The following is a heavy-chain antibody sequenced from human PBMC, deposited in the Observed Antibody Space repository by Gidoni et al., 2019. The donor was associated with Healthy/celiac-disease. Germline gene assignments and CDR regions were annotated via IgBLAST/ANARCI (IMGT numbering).Heavy chain of an antibody. CDR3: ASPGYCSGGSCYGEVEFAFDI. CDR2: IIPIIGIA. J-gene: IGHJ3*02. CDR1: GGTFSSYT. D-gene: IGHD2-15*01. V-gene: IGHV1-69*02. Sequence: QVQLVQSGAVVTKPGSSVKVSCKASGGTFSSYTISWVRQAPGQGLEWMGRIIPIIGIANYAQKFQGRVTITADKSTSTAYMELSSLGSEDTAVYYCASPGYCSGGSCYGEVEFAFDIWGQGTMVTVSS.